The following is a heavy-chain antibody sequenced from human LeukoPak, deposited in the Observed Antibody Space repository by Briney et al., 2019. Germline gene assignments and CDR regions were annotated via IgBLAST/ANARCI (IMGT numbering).Heavy chain of an antibody. Sequence: RTSETLSLTCTVSGGSISSYYWSWIRQPPGKGLEWIGYIYYSGSTNYNPSLKSRVTISVDTSKNQLSLKLSSVTAADTAVYYCARQGYSAYEILDYWGQGTLVTVSS. D-gene: IGHD5-12*01. V-gene: IGHV4-59*08. CDR3: ARQGYSAYEILDY. CDR1: GGSISSYY. J-gene: IGHJ4*02. CDR2: IYYSGST.